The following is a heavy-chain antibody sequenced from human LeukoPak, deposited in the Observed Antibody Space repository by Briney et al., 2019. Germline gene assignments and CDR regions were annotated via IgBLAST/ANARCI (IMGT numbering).Heavy chain of an antibody. V-gene: IGHV3-23*01. CDR1: GLTFSRYA. Sequence: GGSLRLSCAVSGLTFSRYAMSWVRQAPGKGLEWVSAISESGSGTYYADSVKGRFTISRDNSKDTLSLQMNSLRAEDTAVYYCAWVEWMGRMDYWGQGTLITVSS. D-gene: IGHD3-3*01. J-gene: IGHJ4*02. CDR2: ISESGSGT. CDR3: AWVEWMGRMDY.